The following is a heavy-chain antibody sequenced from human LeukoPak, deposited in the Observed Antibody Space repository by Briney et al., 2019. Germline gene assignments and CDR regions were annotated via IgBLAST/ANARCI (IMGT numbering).Heavy chain of an antibody. Sequence: GGSLRLSCAASGFTFSDYYMSWIRQAPGKGLEWVSAISGSGGSTYYADSVKGRFTISRDNSKNTLYLQMNSLRAEDTAVYYCAKDEYEDYYGSGSYHNWFDPWGQGTLVTVSS. CDR1: GFTFSDYY. D-gene: IGHD3-10*01. J-gene: IGHJ5*02. CDR2: ISGSGGST. V-gene: IGHV3-23*01. CDR3: AKDEYEDYYGSGSYHNWFDP.